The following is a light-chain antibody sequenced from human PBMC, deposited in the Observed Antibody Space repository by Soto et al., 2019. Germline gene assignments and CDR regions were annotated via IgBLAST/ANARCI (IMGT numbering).Light chain of an antibody. CDR3: CSYASDSTYV. J-gene: IGLJ1*01. CDR2: EGS. V-gene: IGLV2-23*01. Sequence: QSVLTQPASVSGSPGQSITISCTGTSSDVGNYNLVSWYQQHPGKAPKLMIYEGSRRPSGVSNRFSGSKSGNAASLTISGLHAEDEADYYCCSYASDSTYVFGSGTKLTVL. CDR1: SSDVGNYNL.